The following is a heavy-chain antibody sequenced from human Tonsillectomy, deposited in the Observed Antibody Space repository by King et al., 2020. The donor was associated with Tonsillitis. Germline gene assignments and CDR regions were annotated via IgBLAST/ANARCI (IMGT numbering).Heavy chain of an antibody. J-gene: IGHJ4*02. CDR2: ISWTGGSI. Sequence: QLVQSGGGLVQPGRSLRLSCVASGVPFDEYAMHWVLQAPGKGLEGVSGISWTGGSIGYADSVRGVFTLSRDNAKKSLYLPMNSVRAGDTALYYFAKDMPNYCSGGSGYSWGYSCDYWGQGAPVTVSS. D-gene: IGHD2-15*01. CDR3: AKDMPNYCSGGSGYSWGYSCDY. V-gene: IGHV3-9*01. CDR1: GVPFDEYA.